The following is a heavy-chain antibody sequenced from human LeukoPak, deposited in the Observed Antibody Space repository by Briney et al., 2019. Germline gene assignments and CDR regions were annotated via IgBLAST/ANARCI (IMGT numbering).Heavy chain of an antibody. V-gene: IGHV3-23*01. J-gene: IGHJ6*02. CDR1: GYTFSSYA. D-gene: IGHD1-26*01. CDR2: ISGSGGST. Sequence: TGGSLRLSCAASGYTFSSYAMSWVRQAPGKGLDWVSAISGSGGSTYYADSVKGRFTISRDNSKNTLYLQMNSLRAEDTAVYYCAKVVGATIAYYYYGMDVWGQGTTVTVSS. CDR3: AKVVGATIAYYYYGMDV.